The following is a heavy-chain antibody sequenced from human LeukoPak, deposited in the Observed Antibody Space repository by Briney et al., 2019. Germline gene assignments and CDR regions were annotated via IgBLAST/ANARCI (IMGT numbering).Heavy chain of an antibody. Sequence: ASVKVSCKASGYTFTGYYMHWVRQAPGQGLEWMGWMNPNSGNTGYAQKFQGRVTMTRNTSISTAYMELSSLRSEDTAVYYCARGPRRGIAAAGSPDAFDIWGQGTMVTVSS. V-gene: IGHV1-8*02. CDR1: GYTFTGYY. CDR2: MNPNSGNT. D-gene: IGHD6-13*01. J-gene: IGHJ3*02. CDR3: ARGPRRGIAAAGSPDAFDI.